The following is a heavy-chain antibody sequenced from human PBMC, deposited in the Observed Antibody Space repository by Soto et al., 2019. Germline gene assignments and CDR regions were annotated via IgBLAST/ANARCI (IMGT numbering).Heavy chain of an antibody. Sequence: PSETLSLTCTVSGGSISSYYWSWIRQPPGKGLEWIGYMYYRGSTNYNPSLKSRVTISVDTSKNQLSLKLNSVTAADTAVYYCARFYYDSSGYLPSPHYYYYGMDVWGQGTTVTVSS. D-gene: IGHD3-22*01. CDR2: MYYRGST. CDR1: GGSISSYY. V-gene: IGHV4-59*08. J-gene: IGHJ6*02. CDR3: ARFYYDSSGYLPSPHYYYYGMDV.